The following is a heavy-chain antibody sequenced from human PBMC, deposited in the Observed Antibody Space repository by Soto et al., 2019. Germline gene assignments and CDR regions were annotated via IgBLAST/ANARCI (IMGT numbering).Heavy chain of an antibody. V-gene: IGHV3-23*01. CDR1: GFTFGNYA. CDR2: ITGIDGRT. Sequence: GGSLRPSGVGSGFTFGNYAMSWVRQAPGKGREWVSSITGIDGRTYYADSVKGRFTISRDNPKNTLYLQMNNLRAEDTAMFYCAKDRGPYCSGGICYPPSWFDPWGQGTQVTVSS. D-gene: IGHD2-15*01. J-gene: IGHJ5*02. CDR3: AKDRGPYCSGGICYPPSWFDP.